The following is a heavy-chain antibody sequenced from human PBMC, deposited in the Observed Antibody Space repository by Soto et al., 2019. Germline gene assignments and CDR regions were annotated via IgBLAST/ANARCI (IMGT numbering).Heavy chain of an antibody. J-gene: IGHJ3*02. V-gene: IGHV3-7*01. Sequence: EVQLVESGGGLVQPGGSLRLSCAASGFTFSSYWMSWVRQAPGKGLEWVANIKQDGSEKYYVDSVKGRFTISRDNAKNSLYLQMNSLRAEDTAVYYCGSPLRFLGHDAFDIWGQGTMVTVSS. D-gene: IGHD3-3*01. CDR1: GFTFSSYW. CDR3: GSPLRFLGHDAFDI. CDR2: IKQDGSEK.